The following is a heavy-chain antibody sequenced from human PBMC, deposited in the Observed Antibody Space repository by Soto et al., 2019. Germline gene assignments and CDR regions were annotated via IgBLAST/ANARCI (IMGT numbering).Heavy chain of an antibody. CDR1: GGTLSSHA. Sequence: GASVKVSLKAFGGTLSSHAINWGRQAPGQGLEWMGWINPNSGGTNYAQKFQGRVTMTRDTSISTAYMELSRLRSDDTAVYYCASTILEQYGMDVWGQGTTVTVSS. D-gene: IGHD1-1*01. J-gene: IGHJ6*02. V-gene: IGHV1-2*02. CDR3: ASTILEQYGMDV. CDR2: INPNSGGT.